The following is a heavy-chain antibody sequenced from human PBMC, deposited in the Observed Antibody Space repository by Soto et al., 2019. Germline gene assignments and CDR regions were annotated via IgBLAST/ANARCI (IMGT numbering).Heavy chain of an antibody. CDR3: AKENPTTDANYYYFGMDV. D-gene: IGHD5-12*01. J-gene: IGHJ6*01. Sequence: QVQLVESGGGVVQPGRSLRLSCAASGFIFSSFGMHWVRQAPGKGLEWVAVISYDGSNKFYADSVKGRFTISRDNSKNTLYLQINSLRPEDTALYYCAKENPTTDANYYYFGMDVW. CDR2: ISYDGSNK. V-gene: IGHV3-30*18. CDR1: GFIFSSFG.